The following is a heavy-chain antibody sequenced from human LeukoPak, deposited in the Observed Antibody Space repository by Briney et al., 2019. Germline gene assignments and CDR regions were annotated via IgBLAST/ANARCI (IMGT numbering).Heavy chain of an antibody. CDR2: IVVGSGNT. V-gene: IGHV1-58*02. D-gene: IGHD3-16*01. Sequence: SVKVSCRASGFTFTSSAMQWVRQARGQRLEWIGWIVVGSGNTNYAQKFQERVTITRDMSTSTAYMELSSLRSEDTAVYYCAADRITNTGHWGIYGMDVWGQGTTVTVSS. J-gene: IGHJ6*02. CDR1: GFTFTSSA. CDR3: AADRITNTGHWGIYGMDV.